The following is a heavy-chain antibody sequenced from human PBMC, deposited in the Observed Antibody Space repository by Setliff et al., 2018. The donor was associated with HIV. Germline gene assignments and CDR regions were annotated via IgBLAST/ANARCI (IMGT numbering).Heavy chain of an antibody. J-gene: IGHJ4*02. CDR1: GGSFTAYY. Sequence: SETLSLTCAVYGGSFTAYYWTWIRQPPGKGLEWIGEIHHGGSTNYMPSLKNRVTISVDTSKNQFSLKLNSVTAADTAMYYCARVVDADYLDYWGQGTPVRLL. CDR3: ARVVDADYLDY. CDR2: IHHGGST. D-gene: IGHD2-15*01. V-gene: IGHV4-34*01.